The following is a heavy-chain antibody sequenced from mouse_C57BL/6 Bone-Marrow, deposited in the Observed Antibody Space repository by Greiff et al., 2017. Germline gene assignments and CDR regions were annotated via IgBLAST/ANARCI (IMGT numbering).Heavy chain of an antibody. J-gene: IGHJ4*01. D-gene: IGHD1-1*01. V-gene: IGHV1-54*01. CDR2: INPGSGGT. CDR3: ARSDYYYGRMDY. CDR1: GYAFTNYL. Sequence: VMLVESGAELVRPGTSVKVSCKASGYAFTNYLIEWVKQRPGQGLEWIGVINPGSGGTNYNEKFKGKATLTADKSSSTAYMQLSSLTSEDAAVYFCARSDYYYGRMDYWGQGTSVTVSS.